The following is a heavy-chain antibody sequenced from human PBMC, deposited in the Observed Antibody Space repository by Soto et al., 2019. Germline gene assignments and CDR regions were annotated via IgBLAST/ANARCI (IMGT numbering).Heavy chain of an antibody. J-gene: IGHJ6*02. CDR2: IYYSGST. V-gene: IGHV4-59*08. Sequence: SETLSLTCTVSGGSISSYYWSWIRQPPGKGLEWIGYIYYSGSTNYNPSLKSRVTISVDTSKNQFSLKLSSVTAADTAVYYCARAHDYDILTGYIYYYGMDVWGQGTTVTVSS. D-gene: IGHD3-9*01. CDR1: GGSISSYY. CDR3: ARAHDYDILTGYIYYYGMDV.